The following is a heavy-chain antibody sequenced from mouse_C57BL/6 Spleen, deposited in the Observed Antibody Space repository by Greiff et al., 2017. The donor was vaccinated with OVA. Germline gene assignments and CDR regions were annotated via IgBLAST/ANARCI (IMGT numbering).Heavy chain of an antibody. Sequence: QVHVKQPGAELVKPGASVKLSCKASGYTFTSYWMQWVKQRPGQGLEWLGELDPSDSYTNYNQKFKGKATLTVDTSSSTAYMQLRSLTSEDSAVYYCARRGYGSSFDYWGQGTTLTVSS. J-gene: IGHJ2*01. CDR2: LDPSDSYT. CDR3: ARRGYGSSFDY. CDR1: GYTFTSYW. D-gene: IGHD1-1*01. V-gene: IGHV1-50*01.